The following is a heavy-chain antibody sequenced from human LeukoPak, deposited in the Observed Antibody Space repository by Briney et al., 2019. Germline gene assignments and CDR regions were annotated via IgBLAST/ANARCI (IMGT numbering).Heavy chain of an antibody. CDR3: ARFGYSGWNLEY. CDR1: GFTFSSYS. J-gene: IGHJ4*02. Sequence: PGGSLRLSCAASGFTFSSYSMNWVRQAPGKGLEWVSSISSSSSYIYYADSVKGRFTFSRDNAKNSLYLQMNSLRDEDTAVYYCARFGYSGWNLEYWGQGTLVTVSS. V-gene: IGHV3-21*01. D-gene: IGHD5-12*01. CDR2: ISSSSSYI.